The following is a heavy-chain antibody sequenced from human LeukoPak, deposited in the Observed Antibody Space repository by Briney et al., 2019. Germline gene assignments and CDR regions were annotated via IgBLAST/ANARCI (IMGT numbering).Heavy chain of an antibody. V-gene: IGHV3-15*01. D-gene: IGHD3-10*01. CDR3: TTELWFGELPGSDY. CDR2: IKSKTDGGTT. Sequence: PGGSLRLSCAASGFTFSSYAMSWVRQAPGKGLEWVGRIKSKTDGGTTDYAAPVKGRFTISRDDSKNTLYLQMNSLKTEDTAVYYCTTELWFGELPGSDYWGQGTLVTVSS. J-gene: IGHJ4*02. CDR1: GFTFSSYA.